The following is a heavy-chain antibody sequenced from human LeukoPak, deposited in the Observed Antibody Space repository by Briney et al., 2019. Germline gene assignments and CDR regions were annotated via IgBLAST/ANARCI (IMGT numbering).Heavy chain of an antibody. CDR1: GGSISSGSYY. CDR2: IYTSGST. Sequence: SETLSLTCTVSGGSISSGSYYWSWIRQPAGKGLEWIGRIYTSGSTNYNPSLKSRVTISVDTSKNQFSLKLSSVTAADTAVYYCARDDYGDERTGYYFDYWGQGTLVTVSS. J-gene: IGHJ4*02. V-gene: IGHV4-61*02. D-gene: IGHD4-17*01. CDR3: ARDDYGDERTGYYFDY.